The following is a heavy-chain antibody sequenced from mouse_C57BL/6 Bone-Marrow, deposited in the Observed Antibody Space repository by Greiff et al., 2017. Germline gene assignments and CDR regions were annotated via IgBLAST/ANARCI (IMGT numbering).Heavy chain of an antibody. CDR1: GYSFTGYY. CDR2: INPSTGGT. D-gene: IGHD1-1*01. V-gene: IGHV1-43*01. CDR3: ATNYGSAY. J-gene: IGHJ3*01. Sequence: EVQLQQSGPELVKPGASVKISCKASGYSFTGYYMHWVKQSSEKSLEWIGEINPSTGGTSYNQKFKGKATLTVDKSSSTAYMQLKSLSAEDSAVYCCATNYGSAYWGQGTLVTVSA.